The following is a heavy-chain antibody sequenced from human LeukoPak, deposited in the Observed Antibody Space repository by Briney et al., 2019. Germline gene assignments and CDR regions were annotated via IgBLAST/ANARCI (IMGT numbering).Heavy chain of an antibody. Sequence: GASVKVSCKASGGTFSSYAISWVRQAPGQGLEWTGGIIPIFGTANYAQKFQGRVTITADESTSTAYMELSSLRSEDTAVYYCARREVLRFLEWSYYYYGMDVWGQGTTVTVSS. J-gene: IGHJ6*02. CDR1: GGTFSSYA. CDR3: ARREVLRFLEWSYYYYGMDV. CDR2: IIPIFGTA. D-gene: IGHD3-3*01. V-gene: IGHV1-69*13.